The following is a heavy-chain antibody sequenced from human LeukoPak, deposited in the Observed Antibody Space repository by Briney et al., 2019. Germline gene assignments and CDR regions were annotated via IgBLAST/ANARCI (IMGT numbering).Heavy chain of an antibody. D-gene: IGHD3-3*01. J-gene: IGHJ4*02. Sequence: SETLSLTCTVSGGSISSYYWSWIRQPPGKGLEWIGYIYYSGSTNYNPSLKSRVTMSVDTSKNQFSLKLSSVTAADTAVYYCARGIDFWSGRLLDYWGQGTLVTVSS. CDR2: IYYSGST. CDR1: GGSISSYY. V-gene: IGHV4-59*08. CDR3: ARGIDFWSGRLLDY.